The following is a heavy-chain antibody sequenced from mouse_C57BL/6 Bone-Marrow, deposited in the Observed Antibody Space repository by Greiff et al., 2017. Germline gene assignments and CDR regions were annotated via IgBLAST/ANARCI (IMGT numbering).Heavy chain of an antibody. CDR2: IYPGDGDT. Sequence: VQLQQSGPELVKPGASVKISCKASGYAFSSSWMNWVKQRPGKGLEWIGRIYPGDGDTNYNGKFKGKATLTADKSSSPAYMQLSSLTSDDSAVYFCARCSFAYWGQGTLVTVSA. CDR3: ARCSFAY. CDR1: GYAFSSSW. J-gene: IGHJ3*01. V-gene: IGHV1-82*01.